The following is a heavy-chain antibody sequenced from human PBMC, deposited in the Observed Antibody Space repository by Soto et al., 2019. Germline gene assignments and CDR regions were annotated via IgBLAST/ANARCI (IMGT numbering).Heavy chain of an antibody. Sequence: GGSLRLSCAASGFTFSCYSMFWVRQAPGKGLEYFSAINTNGVNTFYAKSVKCRFTISRDNSKNTMYLQMGSLRAEDMAVYYSARCRVEDSSGWATYFDYWGQGTLVTVS. CDR1: GFTFSCYS. D-gene: IGHD6-19*01. CDR3: ARCRVEDSSGWATYFDY. V-gene: IGHV3-64*01. J-gene: IGHJ4*02. CDR2: INTNGVNT.